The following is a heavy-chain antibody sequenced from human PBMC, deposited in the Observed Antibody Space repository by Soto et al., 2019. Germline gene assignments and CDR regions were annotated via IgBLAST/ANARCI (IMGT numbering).Heavy chain of an antibody. D-gene: IGHD2-2*01. CDR2: IKFDGSEK. J-gene: IGHJ4*02. CDR3: VKDGGYCSSTTCYSPRNHYFDS. Sequence: LRLSCAASGFTFSDYWMSWVRQAPGKGPEWVANIKFDGSEKQYVDSVKGRFSISRDNSRNSLFLQMNSLRAGDTAVYYCVKDGGYCSSTTCYSPRNHYFDSWGQGTLVTVSS. CDR1: GFTFSDYW. V-gene: IGHV3-7*03.